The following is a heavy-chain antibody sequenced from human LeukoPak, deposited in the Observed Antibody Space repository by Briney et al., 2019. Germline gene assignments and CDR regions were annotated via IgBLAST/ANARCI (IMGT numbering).Heavy chain of an antibody. J-gene: IGHJ6*03. CDR2: TYYRSKWYN. CDR3: AREVVVINLGYYYYYMDV. CDR1: GDSVSSNSAA. Sequence: SQTLSLTCAISGDSVSSNSAAWNWIRQSPSRGLEWLGRTYYRSKWYNDYAVSVKSRITINPDTSKNQFPLQLNSVTPEDTAVYYCAREVVVINLGYYYYYMDVWGKGTTVTVSS. V-gene: IGHV6-1*01. D-gene: IGHD3-22*01.